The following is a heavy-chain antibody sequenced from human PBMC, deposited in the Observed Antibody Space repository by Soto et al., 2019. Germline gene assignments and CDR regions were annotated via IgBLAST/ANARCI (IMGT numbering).Heavy chain of an antibody. CDR3: ARRENEVWFGELLRTYYYYYGMDV. V-gene: IGHV1-18*01. D-gene: IGHD3-10*01. J-gene: IGHJ6*02. CDR2: ISAYNGNT. CDR1: GYTFTSYG. Sequence: ASVRGSCKASGYTFTSYGISWVRQAPGQGLEWMGWISAYNGNTNYAQKLQGRVTMTTDTSTSTAYMELRSLRSDDTAVYYCARRENEVWFGELLRTYYYYYGMDVWGQGTTVTVSS.